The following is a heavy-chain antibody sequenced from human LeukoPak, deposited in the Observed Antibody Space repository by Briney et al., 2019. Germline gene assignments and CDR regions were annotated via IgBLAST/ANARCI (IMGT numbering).Heavy chain of an antibody. CDR1: GFTFSSYW. V-gene: IGHV3-7*01. CDR3: ASETTRGYSYGSPTDGFDL. CDR2: IKQDGSEK. J-gene: IGHJ3*01. Sequence: GGSLRLSCAASGFTFSSYWMSWVRQAPGKGLEWVANIKQDGSEKYYVDSVKGRFTISRDNAKNSLYLQMNSLRAEDTAVYYCASETTRGYSYGSPTDGFDLWGQGTMVTVSS. D-gene: IGHD5-18*01.